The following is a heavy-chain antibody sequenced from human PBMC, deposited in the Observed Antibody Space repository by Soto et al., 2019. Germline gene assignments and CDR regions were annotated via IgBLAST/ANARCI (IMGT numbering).Heavy chain of an antibody. CDR1: GITFSGFW. V-gene: IGHV3-74*01. CDR2: VDSAGSGT. CDR3: ATVFEH. Sequence: VPLVESGGGSVQPGGSLRLSCVASGITFSGFWMHWVRQVPGKGLVWVARVDSAGSGTSYADFVKGRFTISRDNAKNTLSLQMDSLRVEYTAVYYCATVFEHWGQGIPVTVSS. J-gene: IGHJ4*02.